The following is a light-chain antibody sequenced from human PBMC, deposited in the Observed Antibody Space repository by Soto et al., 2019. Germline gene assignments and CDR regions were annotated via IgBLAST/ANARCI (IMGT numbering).Light chain of an antibody. CDR3: QQYNKYPFT. V-gene: IGKV1-5*03. J-gene: IGKJ2*01. CDR1: QTISSW. CDR2: KAS. Sequence: DIPMTQSPSTLSASVGDRVTITCRASQTISSWLAWYQQKLRKAPKLLIYKASSLESGVSSRFSGSGSGTEFTLTISSLQPDDVATYYCQQYNKYPFTFGQGTKLEIK.